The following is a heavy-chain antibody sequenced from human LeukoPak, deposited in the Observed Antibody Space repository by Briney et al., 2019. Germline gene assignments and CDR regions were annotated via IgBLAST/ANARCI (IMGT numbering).Heavy chain of an antibody. D-gene: IGHD4-17*01. CDR2: IYYSGST. CDR1: GGSISSSSYY. CDR3: ANVGPYGDYVDDAFDI. V-gene: IGHV4-39*07. Sequence: SETLSLTCTVSGGSISSSSYYWGWIRQPPGKGLEWIGSIYYSGSTYYNPTLKSRVTISVDTSKNQFSLKLSSVTAADTAVYYCANVGPYGDYVDDAFDIWGQGTMVTVSS. J-gene: IGHJ3*02.